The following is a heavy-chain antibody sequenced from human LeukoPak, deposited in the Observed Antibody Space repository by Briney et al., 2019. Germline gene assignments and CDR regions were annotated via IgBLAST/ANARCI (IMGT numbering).Heavy chain of an antibody. V-gene: IGHV3-23*01. CDR3: AKKSGLWFGEFPFDY. J-gene: IGHJ4*02. CDR1: GFTFSSYA. CDR2: ISGSGGST. Sequence: PGGSLRLSCAASGFTFSSYAMSWARQAPGKGLEWVSAISGSGGSTYYADSVKGRFTISRDNSKNTLYLQMYSLRAEDTAVYYCAKKSGLWFGEFPFDYWGQGTLVTVSS. D-gene: IGHD3-10*01.